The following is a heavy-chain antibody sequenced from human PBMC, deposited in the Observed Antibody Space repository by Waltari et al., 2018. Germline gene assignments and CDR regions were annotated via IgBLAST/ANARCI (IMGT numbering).Heavy chain of an antibody. CDR1: GFTFSSYW. Sequence: EVQLVESGGGLVQPGGSLRLSCAASGFTFSSYWMHWVRQAPGKGLVWVSRINTDGSSTSYADSVKGRFTISRDNAKNTLYLQMNSLRAEDTAVYYCAREHYIVATMTPDYWGQGTLVTVSS. D-gene: IGHD5-12*01. J-gene: IGHJ4*02. CDR3: AREHYIVATMTPDY. CDR2: INTDGSST. V-gene: IGHV3-74*01.